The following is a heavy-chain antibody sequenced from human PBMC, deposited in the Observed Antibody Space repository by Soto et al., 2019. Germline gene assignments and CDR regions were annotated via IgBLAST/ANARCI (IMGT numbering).Heavy chain of an antibody. CDR2: IYYSGST. J-gene: IGHJ4*02. CDR1: GGSVSSGSYY. Sequence: QVQLQESGPGLVKPSETLSLTCTVSGGSVSSGSYYWSWIRQPPGKGLEWIGYIYYSGSTNYNPSLKSRVTISVDTSKNQFSLKLSSVTAADTAVYYCARQDIVVVSDTERSSGFDYWGQGTLVTVSS. D-gene: IGHD2-2*01. V-gene: IGHV4-61*01. CDR3: ARQDIVVVSDTERSSGFDY.